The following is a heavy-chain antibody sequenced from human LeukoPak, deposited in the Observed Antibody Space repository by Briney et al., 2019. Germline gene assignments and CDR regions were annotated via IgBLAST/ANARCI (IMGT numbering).Heavy chain of an antibody. V-gene: IGHV1-8*01. CDR3: ARGLTMVRGVILAY. Sequence: ASVKVSCKASGYTFTSYDINWVRQATGQGLEWMGWMNPNSGNTGYEQKFQGRVTMTRNTSISTAYMELSSLRSEDTAVYYCARGLTMVRGVILAYWGQGTLVTVSS. CDR1: GYTFTSYD. CDR2: MNPNSGNT. D-gene: IGHD3-10*01. J-gene: IGHJ4*02.